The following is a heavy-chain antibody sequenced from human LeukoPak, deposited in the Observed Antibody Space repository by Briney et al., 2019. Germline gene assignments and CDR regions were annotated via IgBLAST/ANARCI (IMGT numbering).Heavy chain of an antibody. D-gene: IGHD3-10*01. CDR2: INPSGGSA. CDR3: ARDLGLRGVTNWFDP. CDR1: GYTFSGYL. V-gene: IGHV1-46*01. J-gene: IGHJ5*02. Sequence: ASVKVSCKASGYTFSGYLMHRVRQAPGQGLEWMGIINPSGGSATYAQKFQGRVTMTRDTSTSTVYMELSSLRSEDTAVYYCARDLGLRGVTNWFDPWGQGTLVTVSS.